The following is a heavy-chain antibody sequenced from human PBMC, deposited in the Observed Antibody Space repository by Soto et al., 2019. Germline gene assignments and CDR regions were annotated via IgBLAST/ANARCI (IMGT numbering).Heavy chain of an antibody. CDR3: AGDEGEESGSSTWFDY. D-gene: IGHD6-13*01. Sequence: PSETLSLTCTVSGGSVSSGHYYWSWIRQPPGKGLEWIGYIHYSGSTKYNHSLKSRVTIPVDTSKNQFSLKVSSVTAADTAVYYCAGDEGEESGSSTWFDYWGQGNLVTVSS. CDR2: IHYSGST. V-gene: IGHV4-61*01. CDR1: GGSVSSGHYY. J-gene: IGHJ4*02.